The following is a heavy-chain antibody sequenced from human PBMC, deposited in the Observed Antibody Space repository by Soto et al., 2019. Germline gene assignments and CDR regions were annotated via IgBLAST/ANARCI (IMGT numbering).Heavy chain of an antibody. CDR2: MYHSGSI. D-gene: IGHD4-4*01. Sequence: PSETLSLTCAVSGGSISSGGYSWSWIRQPPVKGLEWIVYMYHSGSIYYNPSLKSRVTISIDRSKNQFSLKLSSVTAADTAVYYCARGMTTVTTIDYWGQG. CDR3: ARGMTTVTTIDY. J-gene: IGHJ4*02. CDR1: GGSISSGGYS. V-gene: IGHV4-30-2*01.